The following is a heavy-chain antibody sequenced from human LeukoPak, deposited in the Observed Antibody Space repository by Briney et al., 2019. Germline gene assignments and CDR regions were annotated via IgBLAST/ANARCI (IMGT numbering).Heavy chain of an antibody. D-gene: IGHD6-19*01. Sequence: GRSLRLSCAASGFTFSSYAMHWVRQAPGKGLEWEAVISYDGSNKYYADSVKGRFSISRDNSKNTLYLQMNSLRAEDTAVYYCAREASKYSSGWFGEYFQHWGQGTLVTVSS. CDR3: AREASKYSSGWFGEYFQH. CDR2: ISYDGSNK. V-gene: IGHV3-30-3*01. CDR1: GFTFSSYA. J-gene: IGHJ1*01.